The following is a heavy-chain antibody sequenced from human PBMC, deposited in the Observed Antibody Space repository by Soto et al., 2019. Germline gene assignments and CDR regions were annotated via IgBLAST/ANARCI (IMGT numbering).Heavy chain of an antibody. V-gene: IGHV3-30*03. CDR1: GFTFNNYA. J-gene: IGHJ3*02. CDR2: ISNDGSNE. Sequence: ESGGGVVQPGRSLRLSCAASGFTFNNYAMHLVRQAPGKGLERVAVISNDGSNEYYPDSVKGRFTISRDNSKNTLYLEMNSLRAEDTAVYPCARDSRSSGKGAFDILGQGTMVTVSS. CDR3: ARDSRSSGKGAFDI. D-gene: IGHD3-10*01.